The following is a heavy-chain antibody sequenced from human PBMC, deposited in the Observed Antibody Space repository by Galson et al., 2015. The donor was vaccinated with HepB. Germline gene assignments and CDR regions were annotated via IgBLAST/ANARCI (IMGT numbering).Heavy chain of an antibody. CDR2: ISGSGGST. CDR1: GFTFSSYA. V-gene: IGHV3-23*01. J-gene: IGHJ6*03. D-gene: IGHD4-17*01. Sequence: SLRLSCAASGFTFSSYAMSWVRQAPGKGLEWVSAISGSGGSTYYADSVKGRFTISRDNSKNALYLQISSLKAEDTAVYYCARVPTVTTNYYYMDVWGKGTTVTVSS. CDR3: ARVPTVTTNYYYMDV.